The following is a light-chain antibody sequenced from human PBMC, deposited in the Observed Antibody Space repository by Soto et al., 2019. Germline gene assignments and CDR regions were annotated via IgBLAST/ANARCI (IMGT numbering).Light chain of an antibody. CDR3: SSYSSSSTLV. J-gene: IGLJ1*01. CDR2: EVS. CDR1: SSDVGGYKY. Sequence: QSVLTQPASVSGSPGQSITIACTGTSSDVGGYKYVSWYQQHPGKAPKLMIYEVSNRPSGVSNRFSGSKSGNTASLTISGLQAEDEAHYYCSSYSSSSTLVFGTGTKVIV. V-gene: IGLV2-14*01.